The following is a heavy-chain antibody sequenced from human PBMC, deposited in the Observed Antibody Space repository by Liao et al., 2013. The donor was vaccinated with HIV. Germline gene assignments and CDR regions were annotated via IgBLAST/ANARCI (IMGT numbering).Heavy chain of an antibody. Sequence: QVQLQESGSRLVKPSETLSLTCTVSGGSISGYYWSWIRQPPGKGLEWIGYIYYSGSTNYNLSLKSRVTISGDPSKKQFSLRLSSVTAADTAVYYCARAVQGSGYAKRGLWSYYYMDVWGKGTTVTVSS. CDR3: ARAVQGSGYAKRGLWSYYYMDV. V-gene: IGHV4-59*08. CDR2: IYYSGST. CDR1: GGSISGYY. J-gene: IGHJ6*03. D-gene: IGHD5-12*01.